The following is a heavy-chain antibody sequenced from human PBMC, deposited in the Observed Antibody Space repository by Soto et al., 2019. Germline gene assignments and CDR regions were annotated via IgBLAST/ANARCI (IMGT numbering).Heavy chain of an antibody. V-gene: IGHV3-23*01. CDR3: AGWTNGARKYFEF. CDR2: IGGSGDNT. D-gene: IGHD7-27*01. CDR1: GFTFSNYA. Sequence: EVQLLESGGGLVQPGGSLRLSCAASGFTFSNYAMSWVRQAPGKGLEWVSAIGGSGDNTYYTDSVKGRFTISRDKSRNTLYLQMNSLRAEDTDVYYCAGWTNGARKYFEFWGQGTLVTVSP. J-gene: IGHJ4*02.